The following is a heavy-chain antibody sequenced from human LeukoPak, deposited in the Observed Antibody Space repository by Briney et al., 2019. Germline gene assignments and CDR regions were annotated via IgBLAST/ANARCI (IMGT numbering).Heavy chain of an antibody. J-gene: IGHJ4*02. CDR3: ASEDYYGSGSYYQIDY. Sequence: WASVKVSCKASGHTFTGYYMHWVRQAPGQGLEWMGWISPNSGGTNYAQKFQGRVTMTRDTSISTAYMELSRLRSDDTAVYYCASEDYYGSGSYYQIDYWGQGTLVTVSS. D-gene: IGHD3-10*01. CDR2: ISPNSGGT. V-gene: IGHV1-2*02. CDR1: GHTFTGYY.